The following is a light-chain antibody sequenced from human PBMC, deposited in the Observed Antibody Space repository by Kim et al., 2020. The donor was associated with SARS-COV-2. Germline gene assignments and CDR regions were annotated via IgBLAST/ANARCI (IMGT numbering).Light chain of an antibody. Sequence: GQFAISSGSRSSSDGGCNNYVSCYQHHPGKATHMMIDEGTKRPAGVPDRFAGYKAGTAAFLIISGLQAEDEDDYYCCSYGASKMVFGGGTQLTVL. J-gene: IGLJ2*01. CDR1: SSDGGCNNY. CDR3: CSYGASKMV. V-gene: IGLV2-11*01. CDR2: EGT.